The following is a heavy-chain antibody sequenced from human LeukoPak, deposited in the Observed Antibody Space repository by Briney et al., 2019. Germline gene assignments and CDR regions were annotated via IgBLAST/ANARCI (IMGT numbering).Heavy chain of an antibody. CDR3: ARGAYDYVWGSYRHNLDY. CDR1: GGSISSYY. J-gene: IGHJ4*02. V-gene: IGHV4-59*12. Sequence: PSETLSLTCTVSGGSISSYYWSWIRQPPGKGLEWIGYIYYSATTNYNPSLKSRVTISVDTSKNQFSLKLSSVTAADTAVYYCARGAYDYVWGSYRHNLDYWGQGTLVTVSS. CDR2: IYYSATT. D-gene: IGHD3-16*02.